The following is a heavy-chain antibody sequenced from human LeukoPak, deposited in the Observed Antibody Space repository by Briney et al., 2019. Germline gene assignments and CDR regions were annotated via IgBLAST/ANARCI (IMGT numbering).Heavy chain of an antibody. D-gene: IGHD3-10*01. CDR1: GGSISSGGYY. Sequence: SETLSLTCTVSGGSISSGGYYWSWLRQHPGTGLEWVGYIYYSGSTYYNPSLKSRVTISVDTSKNQFSLKLSSVTAADTAVYYCARAWRGSGSYDIADVWGQGTTVTVSS. J-gene: IGHJ6*02. CDR3: ARAWRGSGSYDIADV. V-gene: IGHV4-31*03. CDR2: IYYSGST.